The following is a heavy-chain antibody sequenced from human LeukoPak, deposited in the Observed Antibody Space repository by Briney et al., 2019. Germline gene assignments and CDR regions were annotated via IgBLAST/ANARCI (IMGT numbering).Heavy chain of an antibody. V-gene: IGHV3-74*01. CDR2: INSDGSET. CDR1: GFTFSGYW. Sequence: GGCLRLSCVASGFTFSGYWMHWVRQAPGEGPVWVARINSDGSETRHADSVEGRFTISRDNAKNTLYLQMNSLRAEDTAVYYCARGDIVEIPIDYWGQGTLVTVSS. J-gene: IGHJ4*02. CDR3: ARGDIVEIPIDY. D-gene: IGHD5-24*01.